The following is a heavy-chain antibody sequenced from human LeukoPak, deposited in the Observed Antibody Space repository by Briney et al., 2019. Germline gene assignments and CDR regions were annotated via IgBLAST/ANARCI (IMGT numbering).Heavy chain of an antibody. D-gene: IGHD6-19*01. J-gene: IGHJ6*03. Sequence: PSETLSLTCTVSGGSINNYYWSWIRQPPGKGLEWIGYIYYSGSTNYNPSLKSRVTIDTSKNQFSLKLSSVTAADTAVYYCARGGSSGWSPGYYYYYMDVWGKGTTVTISS. CDR3: ARGGSSGWSPGYYYYYMDV. CDR2: IYYSGST. CDR1: GGSINNYY. V-gene: IGHV4-59*01.